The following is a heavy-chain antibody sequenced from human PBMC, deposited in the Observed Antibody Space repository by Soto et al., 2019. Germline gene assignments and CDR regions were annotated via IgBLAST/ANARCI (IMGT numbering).Heavy chain of an antibody. CDR3: ARGNYYDSSGYYPLGY. CDR2: IDPSDSYT. D-gene: IGHD3-22*01. Sequence: GESLKISCKGSGYSFTSYWISWVRQMPGKGLEWMGRIDPSDSYTNYGPSFQGHVTISADKSISTAYLQWSSLKASDTAMYYCARGNYYDSSGYYPLGYWGQGTLVTVSS. J-gene: IGHJ4*02. V-gene: IGHV5-10-1*01. CDR1: GYSFTSYW.